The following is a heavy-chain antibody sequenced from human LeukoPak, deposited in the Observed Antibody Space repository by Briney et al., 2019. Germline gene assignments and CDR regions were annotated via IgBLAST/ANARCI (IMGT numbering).Heavy chain of an antibody. CDR1: GGSISSGSYY. V-gene: IGHV4-61*02. Sequence: SQTLSLTCTASGGSISSGSYYWRWIRQPAGKGLEWIGRIYTSGSTNYNPSLKSRVTISVDTSKNQFSLQLSSVTAADTAVYYCARDVEAVAGNFDYWGQGTLVTVSS. D-gene: IGHD6-19*01. J-gene: IGHJ4*02. CDR2: IYTSGST. CDR3: ARDVEAVAGNFDY.